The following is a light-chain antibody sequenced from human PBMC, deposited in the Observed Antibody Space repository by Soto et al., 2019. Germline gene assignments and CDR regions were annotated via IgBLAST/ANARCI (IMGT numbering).Light chain of an antibody. J-gene: IGKJ1*01. V-gene: IGKV1-27*01. CDR1: QDINNY. CDR2: ATF. CDR3: HNYGDAPWT. Sequence: DIQMTQSPSSLSASVGDRVTITCRASQDINNYLAWFQQKPGKVPKLLIYATFTLQSGVPSRFSGSGSGTDFTLPISSLQPEDFATYYCHNYGDAPWTFGQGTRVEVK.